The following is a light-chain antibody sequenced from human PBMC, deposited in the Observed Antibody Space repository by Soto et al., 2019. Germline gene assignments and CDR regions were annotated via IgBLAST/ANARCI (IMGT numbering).Light chain of an antibody. V-gene: IGLV2-14*01. Sequence: QSVLTQPASVSGSPGQSITISCTGTSSDVGGPNYVSWYQQHPGQAPKLMIYDLSNRPSGVSNRFSGSKSGNTASRTISGLQAQDVAEYYCSSYTTSTLGVLFGGGTQRTFL. CDR2: DLS. CDR1: SSDVGGPNY. CDR3: SSYTTSTLGVL. J-gene: IGLJ2*01.